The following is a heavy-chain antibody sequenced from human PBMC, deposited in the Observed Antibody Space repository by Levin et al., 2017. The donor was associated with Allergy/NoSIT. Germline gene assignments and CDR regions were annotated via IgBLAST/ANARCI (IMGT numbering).Heavy chain of an antibody. J-gene: IGHJ6*03. Sequence: GGSLRLSCAASGFTFSSYSMNWVRRAPGKGLEWVSSISSSSSYIYYADSVKGRFTISRDNAKNSLYLQMNSLRAEDTAVYYCARVAARPLYYYYYYMDVWGKGTTVTVSS. CDR3: ARVAARPLYYYYYYMDV. D-gene: IGHD6-6*01. CDR1: GFTFSSYS. CDR2: ISSSSSYI. V-gene: IGHV3-21*01.